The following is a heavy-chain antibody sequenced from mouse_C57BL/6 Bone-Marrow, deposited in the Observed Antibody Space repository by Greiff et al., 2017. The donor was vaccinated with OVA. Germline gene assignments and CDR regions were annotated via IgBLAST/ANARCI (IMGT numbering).Heavy chain of an antibody. CDR1: GYTFTSYW. Sequence: VQLQQPGAELVKPGASVKLSCKASGYTFTSYWMHWVKQRPGQGLEWIGMIHPNSGSTNYNEKFKSKATLTVDKSSSTADMQLSSLTSEDSAVYYCARQLRLRGFAYWGQGTLVTVSA. CDR3: ARQLRLRGFAY. CDR2: IHPNSGST. V-gene: IGHV1-64*01. J-gene: IGHJ3*01. D-gene: IGHD3-2*02.